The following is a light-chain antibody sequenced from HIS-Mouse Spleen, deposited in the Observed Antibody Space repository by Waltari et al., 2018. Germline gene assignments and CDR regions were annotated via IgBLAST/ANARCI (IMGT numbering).Light chain of an antibody. J-gene: IGLJ1*01. CDR2: DVS. V-gene: IGLV2-14*03. CDR3: SSYTSSSTYV. CDR1: SSDVGGYNY. Sequence: QSALTQPASVSGSPGQSITISCTGTSSDVGGYNYVSWYHQHPGKAPKLMIYDVSNRPSGVSNRFSGSKSGNTASLTISGLQAEDEAVYYCSSYTSSSTYVFGTGTKVTVL.